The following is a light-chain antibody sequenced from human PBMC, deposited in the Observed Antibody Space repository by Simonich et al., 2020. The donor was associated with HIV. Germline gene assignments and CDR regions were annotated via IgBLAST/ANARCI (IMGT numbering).Light chain of an antibody. CDR1: QSVLYSSNNKNY. CDR3: QQYHSTPNT. Sequence: DIVMTQSPDSLAVSLGERATINCKSSQSVLYSSNNKNYLAWYQQKPGQPPKLLIYWASTRESGVPDRFSGSGSGTDFTLTISSLQAEDVAVYYCQQYHSTPNTFGQGTSWSSN. J-gene: IGKJ2*01. V-gene: IGKV4-1*01. CDR2: WAS.